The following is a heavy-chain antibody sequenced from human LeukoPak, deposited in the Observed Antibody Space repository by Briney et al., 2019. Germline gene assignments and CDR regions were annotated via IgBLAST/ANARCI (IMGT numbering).Heavy chain of an antibody. CDR3: ARDPGGIASNGAP. Sequence: GGSLRLSCAASGFTLSSYYMSWVRQALGKGPEWVASIKQDGSEKYYVDSVKGRFTISRDNAKNSVYLHMTSLRAEDTAVYYCARDPGGIASNGAPWGQGTQVTVSS. V-gene: IGHV3-7*01. CDR2: IKQDGSEK. CDR1: GFTLSSYY. J-gene: IGHJ5*02. D-gene: IGHD6-13*01.